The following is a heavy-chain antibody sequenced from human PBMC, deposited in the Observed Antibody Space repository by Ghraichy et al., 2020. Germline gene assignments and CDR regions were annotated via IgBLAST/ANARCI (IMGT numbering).Heavy chain of an antibody. CDR2: IYYSGST. CDR3: ARSSVGYSGYDGVYYFDY. J-gene: IGHJ4*02. Sequence: SETLSLTCTVSGGSISSGGYYWSWIRQHPGKGLEWIGYIYYSGSTYYNPSLKSRVTISVDTSKNQFSLKLSSVTAADTAVYYCARSSVGYSGYDGVYYFDYWGQGTLVTVSS. D-gene: IGHD5-12*01. CDR1: GGSISSGGYY. V-gene: IGHV4-31*03.